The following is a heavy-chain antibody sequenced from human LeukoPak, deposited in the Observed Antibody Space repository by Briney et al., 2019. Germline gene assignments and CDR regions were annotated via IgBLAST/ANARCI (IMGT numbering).Heavy chain of an antibody. V-gene: IGHV4-38-2*02. Sequence: SETLSLTCTVSGYSLTSGYYWGWIRQPPGKGLEWIASIFHSGSTFYNPSVKSRVTISVDTSKNQFSLTLRSVTAADTAVYYCARHRIGGYSGYDYVDYWGQGTLVTVSS. CDR3: ARHRIGGYSGYDYVDY. J-gene: IGHJ4*02. CDR2: IFHSGST. D-gene: IGHD5-12*01. CDR1: GYSLTSGYY.